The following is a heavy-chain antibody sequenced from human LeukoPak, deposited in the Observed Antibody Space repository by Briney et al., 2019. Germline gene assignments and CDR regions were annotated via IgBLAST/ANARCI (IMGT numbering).Heavy chain of an antibody. CDR3: ARIASGSPTEDLDY. Sequence: GASVTVSCKASGYTFTGYYMHWVRQAPGQGLEWMGWINPNSGGTNYAQKFQGRVTMTRDTSISTAYMELSRLRSEDTAVYYCARIASGSPTEDLDYWGQGTLVTVSS. D-gene: IGHD1-26*01. V-gene: IGHV1-2*02. CDR2: INPNSGGT. J-gene: IGHJ4*02. CDR1: GYTFTGYY.